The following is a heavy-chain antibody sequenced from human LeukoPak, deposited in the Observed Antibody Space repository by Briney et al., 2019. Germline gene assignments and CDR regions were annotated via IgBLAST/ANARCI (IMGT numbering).Heavy chain of an antibody. J-gene: IGHJ2*01. Sequence: PGGSLRLSCAASGFIFSSSWMTWVRQAPGLGLEWVANIRQDGNEIFYVDSVKGRFTITRDNAKNSLYLQMNSLRAEDTAIYYCVRVRTGWYLDLWGRGTLVTVSS. V-gene: IGHV3-7*01. CDR3: VRVRTGWYLDL. CDR1: GFIFSSSW. CDR2: IRQDGNEI. D-gene: IGHD3/OR15-3a*01.